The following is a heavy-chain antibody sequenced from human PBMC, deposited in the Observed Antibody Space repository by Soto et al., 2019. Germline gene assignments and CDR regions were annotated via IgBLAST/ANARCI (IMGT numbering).Heavy chain of an antibody. J-gene: IGHJ3*02. V-gene: IGHV3-11*06. CDR2: ISGSSTFT. Sequence: GWSLRLSCASSVFTFIDYYMSWIRLAPGKGLEWISYISGSSTFTNHADSVKGRFTVSRDNTKNSMYLQLDSLRAEDTALYYCARVLTSSGSNAFDIWGQGTMVTVSS. CDR1: VFTFIDYY. CDR3: ARVLTSSGSNAFDI. D-gene: IGHD3-10*01.